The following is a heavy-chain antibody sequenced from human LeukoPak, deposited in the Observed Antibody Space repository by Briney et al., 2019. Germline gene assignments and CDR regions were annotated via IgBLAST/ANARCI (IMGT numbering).Heavy chain of an antibody. CDR3: AKAEGYCSGTWCFRWFDW. D-gene: IGHD2-15*01. Sequence: PGGSLRLSCAVSGYPFSDHYIDWVRQDPGKGLQWVSIINGSGSFTSYADSVKGRLTISRDNSKNTLYLQMNSLRAEDTAVYYCAKAEGYCSGTWCFRWFDWWGQGTLVTVSS. CDR1: GYPFSDHY. CDR2: INGSGSFT. V-gene: IGHV3-23*05. J-gene: IGHJ4*02.